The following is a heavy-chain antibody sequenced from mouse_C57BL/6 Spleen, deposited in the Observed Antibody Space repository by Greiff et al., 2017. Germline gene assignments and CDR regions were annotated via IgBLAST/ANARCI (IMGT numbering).Heavy chain of an antibody. V-gene: IGHV5-4*03. J-gene: IGHJ2*01. D-gene: IGHD3-2*02. CDR3: ARGAQATFFDD. CDR2: ISAGGSYT. Sequence: EVKLVESGGGLVKPGGSLKLSCAASGFTFSSYAMSWVRQTPEQRLEWVATISAGGSYTYYPSNVKGRFTISRDNATNNLYLQMSHLKSEDAAMYYCARGAQATFFDDWGQGTTLTVSS. CDR1: GFTFSSYA.